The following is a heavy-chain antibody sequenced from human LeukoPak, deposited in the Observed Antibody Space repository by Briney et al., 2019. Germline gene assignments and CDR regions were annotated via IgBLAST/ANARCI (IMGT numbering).Heavy chain of an antibody. CDR2: IHLTGTA. D-gene: IGHD1-26*01. V-gene: IGHV4-38-2*02. CDR3: ARDPGYSGTYKNAYYYYYYMDV. CDR1: DYSISSNYY. Sequence: PSETLSLTCTVSDYSISSNYYYWGWIRRPPAKGLEWIGNIHLTGTADYNPSLKSRVTISIDTSKNQFSLKLTSATAADTAVYYCARDPGYSGTYKNAYYYYYYMDVWGKGTTVTVSS. J-gene: IGHJ6*03.